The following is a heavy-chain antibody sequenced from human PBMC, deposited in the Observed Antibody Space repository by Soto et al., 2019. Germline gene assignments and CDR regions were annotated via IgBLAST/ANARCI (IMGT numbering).Heavy chain of an antibody. J-gene: IGHJ4*02. V-gene: IGHV4-59*01. CDR1: CASLSDYY. CDR3: ARVDWGSFDY. D-gene: IGHD3-9*01. Sequence: SETLSLTCTVSCASLSDYYWAWIRQPPGKGLEWIGNIFYSGTTDYNPSLKSRVTMSLDTSRSHFSLKIRSVTTADTAVYYCARVDWGSFDYWGQGTLVTVSS. CDR2: IFYSGTT.